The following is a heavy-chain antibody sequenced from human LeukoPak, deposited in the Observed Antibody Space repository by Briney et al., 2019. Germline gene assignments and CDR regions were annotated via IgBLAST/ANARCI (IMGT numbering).Heavy chain of an antibody. D-gene: IGHD6-19*01. CDR3: ARGLPGIAVAGTNY. CDR1: GYTFTSYG. CDR2: ISAYSGNT. V-gene: IGHV1-18*01. Sequence: ASVKVSCKAAGYTFTSYGISWVRQAPGQGLEWMGWISAYSGNTNYAQKLQGRVTMTTDTSTSTAYMELRSLRSDDTAVYYCARGLPGIAVAGTNYWGQGTLVTVSS. J-gene: IGHJ4*02.